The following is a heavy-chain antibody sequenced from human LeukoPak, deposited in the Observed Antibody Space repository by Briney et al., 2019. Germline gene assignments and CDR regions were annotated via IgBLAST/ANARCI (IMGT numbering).Heavy chain of an antibody. D-gene: IGHD6-13*01. V-gene: IGHV4-4*02. J-gene: IGHJ4*02. CDR2: IYHSGST. CDR1: GGSISSSNW. CDR3: ARVAAGTEDLLFDY. Sequence: PSETLSLTCAVSGGSISSSNWWSWVRQPPGKGLEWIGEIYHSGSTNYNPSLKSRVTISVDKSKNQFSLKLSSVTAADTAVYYCARVAAGTEDLLFDYWGQGTLVTVSS.